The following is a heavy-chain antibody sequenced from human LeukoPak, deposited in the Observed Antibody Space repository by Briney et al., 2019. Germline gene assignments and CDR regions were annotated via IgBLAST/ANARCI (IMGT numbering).Heavy chain of an antibody. V-gene: IGHV4-34*01. J-gene: IGHJ4*02. D-gene: IGHD5-24*01. CDR3: ARGTEADGTFMFDF. CDR1: GGSFSGYY. Sequence: SETLSLTCAVYGGSFSGYYWSWIRQPPGKGLEWIGEINHSGSTNYNPSLKSRVTISVDTSKNQFSLKLNSVTAADTAVYYCARGTEADGTFMFDFWGQGTLVTVSS. CDR2: INHSGST.